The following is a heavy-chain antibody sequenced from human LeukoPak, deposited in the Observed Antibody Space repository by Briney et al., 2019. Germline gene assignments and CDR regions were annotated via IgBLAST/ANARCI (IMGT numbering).Heavy chain of an antibody. CDR3: ARHKRQLGGLD. CDR2: IYYSGST. V-gene: IGHV4-59*08. Sequence: SETLSLTCTVSGGSISGYYWSWIRQPPGKGLEWIGYIYYSGSTYYNPSLKSRVTISVDTSKNQFSLKLSSVTAADTAVYYCARHKRQLGGLDWGQGTLVTVSS. J-gene: IGHJ4*02. CDR1: GGSISGYY. D-gene: IGHD6-13*01.